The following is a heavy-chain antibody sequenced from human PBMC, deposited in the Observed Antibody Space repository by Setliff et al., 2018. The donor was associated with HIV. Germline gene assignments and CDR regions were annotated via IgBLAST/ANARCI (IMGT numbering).Heavy chain of an antibody. Sequence: GGSLRLSCAGSGFNFKNAWMSWVRQAPGKGLEWVGRIKSRVDGETTAYAAPLKGRFTISRDDSKNTLYLQMDSLRVEDTAVYYCTKTMYSSRWSGFDYWGQGTPVTVSS. D-gene: IGHD6-13*01. V-gene: IGHV3-15*01. CDR1: GFNFKNAW. CDR3: TKTMYSSRWSGFDY. J-gene: IGHJ4*02. CDR2: IKSRVDGETT.